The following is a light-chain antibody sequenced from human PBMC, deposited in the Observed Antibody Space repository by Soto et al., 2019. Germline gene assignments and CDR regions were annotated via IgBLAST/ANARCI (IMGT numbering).Light chain of an antibody. Sequence: QSALTQPASVSGSPGQSITISCTGTSSDIGDYRYVSWFQQHPGKAPKLIIYDVNNRPSGVSDRFSGSKSANTASLTISGLQAEDEAVYYCNSYTTSTTLVVFGGGTKLTVL. V-gene: IGLV2-14*03. J-gene: IGLJ2*01. CDR1: SSDIGDYRY. CDR3: NSYTTSTTLVV. CDR2: DVN.